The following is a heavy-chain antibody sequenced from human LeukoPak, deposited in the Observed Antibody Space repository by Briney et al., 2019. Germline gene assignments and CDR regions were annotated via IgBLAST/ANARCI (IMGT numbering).Heavy chain of an antibody. CDR1: GGSFSGYY. J-gene: IGHJ4*02. Sequence: SETLSLTCAVYGGSFSGYYWSWIRQPPGKGLEWIGGINHSGSTNYNPSLKSRATMSIDTTKNQFSLKLRSVTAADTAVYFCARAGIAGSPSGYGGQGTLVTVSS. V-gene: IGHV4-34*01. CDR3: ARAGIAGSPSGY. CDR2: INHSGST. D-gene: IGHD6-13*01.